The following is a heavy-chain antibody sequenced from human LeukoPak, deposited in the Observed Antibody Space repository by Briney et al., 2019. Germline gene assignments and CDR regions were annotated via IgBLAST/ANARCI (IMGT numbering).Heavy chain of an antibody. CDR1: GFTFDDYA. J-gene: IGHJ4*02. Sequence: HPGGSLRLSCAASGFTFDDYAMHWVRQAPGKGLEWVSGISWNSGSIGYADSVKGQFTVSRDNAKNSLYLQMNSLRAEDTALYYCAKNSGKYYDSSAYSDYWGQGTLVTVSS. CDR3: AKNSGKYYDSSAYSDY. CDR2: ISWNSGSI. D-gene: IGHD3-22*01. V-gene: IGHV3-9*01.